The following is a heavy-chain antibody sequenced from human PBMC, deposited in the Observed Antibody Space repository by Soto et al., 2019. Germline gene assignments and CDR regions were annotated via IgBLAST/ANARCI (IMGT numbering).Heavy chain of an antibody. D-gene: IGHD1-1*01. V-gene: IGHV1-69*06. J-gene: IGHJ4*02. CDR1: GGTFSSYA. Sequence: QVQLVQSGAEVKKPGSSVKVSCKASGGTFSSYAVSWVRQAPGQGLEWMGGIIPIFDTADYAQKFQGRVTITADKSTSTAYMELSSLRSEDTAVYYCARGLTTLYYFDSWGQGTLVSVSS. CDR3: ARGLTTLYYFDS. CDR2: IIPIFDTA.